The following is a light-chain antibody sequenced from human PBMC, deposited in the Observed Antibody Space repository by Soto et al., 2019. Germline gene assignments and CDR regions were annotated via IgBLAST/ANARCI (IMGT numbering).Light chain of an antibody. J-gene: IGKJ5*01. V-gene: IGKV3-15*01. CDR2: GAS. CDR3: QQYHNWPPIT. Sequence: EVVMTQSPATLSLSPGERATLSCRASQSVSSHLAWYQHKPGQAPRLLIYGASTRASGIPARFSGSGSETDFTLTISSLQSEDSAVYYCQQYHNWPPITFGQGTRLEI. CDR1: QSVSSH.